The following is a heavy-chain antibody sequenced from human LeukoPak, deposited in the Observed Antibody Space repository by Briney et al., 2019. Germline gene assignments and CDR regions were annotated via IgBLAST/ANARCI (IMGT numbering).Heavy chain of an antibody. CDR1: GFTFSSYI. V-gene: IGHV3-48*02. CDR2: ISSTSSTI. D-gene: IGHD3-3*01. CDR3: ARAVDGGDY. Sequence: GGSLRLSCAASGFTFSSYIMNWVRQVPGKWLESVSYISSTSSTIYYADSVKGRFTISRDNAKNSLYLQMNSLRDEDTAVYSCARAVDGGDYWGQGILVTVSS. J-gene: IGHJ4*02.